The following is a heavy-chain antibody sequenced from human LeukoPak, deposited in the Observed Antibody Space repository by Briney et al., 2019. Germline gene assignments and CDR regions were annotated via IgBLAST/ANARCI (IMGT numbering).Heavy chain of an antibody. V-gene: IGHV3-23*01. CDR1: GFTFSSYA. D-gene: IGHD2-2*02. CDR3: AKVVVPAAIPEYYFDY. Sequence: PGGSLRLSCAASGFTFSSYAMSWVRQAPGKGLEWVSAISGSGGSTYYADSVKGRFTISRDNSKNTLYLQMNSLRAEDTAVYYCAKVVVPAAIPEYYFDYWGQGTLVTVSS. J-gene: IGHJ4*02. CDR2: ISGSGGST.